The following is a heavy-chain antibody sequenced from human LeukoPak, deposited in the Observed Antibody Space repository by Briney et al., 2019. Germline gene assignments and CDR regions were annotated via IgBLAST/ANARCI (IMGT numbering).Heavy chain of an antibody. Sequence: GGSLRLSCAASGFTLSSYAMSWVRQAPGKGLEWVSAISGSGNTYHADSVKGRFTISGDNAKNSLYLQMNSLRAEDTAVYYCARSPQSAADYYFDYWGQGTLVTVSS. CDR3: ARSPQSAADYYFDY. J-gene: IGHJ4*02. V-gene: IGHV3-23*01. D-gene: IGHD6-13*01. CDR2: ISGSGNT. CDR1: GFTLSSYA.